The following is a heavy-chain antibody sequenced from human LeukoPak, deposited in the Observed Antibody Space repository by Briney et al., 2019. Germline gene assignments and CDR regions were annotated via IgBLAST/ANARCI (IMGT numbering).Heavy chain of an antibody. CDR2: LKEDVSAR. CDR1: GFSIRSHW. D-gene: IGHD6-13*01. Sequence: GGSLRLSCVASGFSIRSHWMSWVRQAPGKGLEWVASLKEDVSARNLVDSVKGRFTISTDNAKNSLNLQMNSLRAEDTAVYYCARLGIITAAGSNDYWGQGTMVTVSS. V-gene: IGHV3-7*03. CDR3: ARLGIITAAGSNDY. J-gene: IGHJ4*02.